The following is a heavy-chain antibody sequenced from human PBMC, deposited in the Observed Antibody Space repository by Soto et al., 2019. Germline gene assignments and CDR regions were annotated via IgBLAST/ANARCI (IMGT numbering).Heavy chain of an antibody. Sequence: GESRKISCKESEYSFTTYYINWVRQMPGKGLEWMGRIDPSDSYINYSPSFQGHVTFSVDKSITTAYLQWNSLKASDTAMYYCARQGSYWFDPWGQGTLVTVSS. J-gene: IGHJ5*02. CDR1: EYSFTTYY. D-gene: IGHD2-15*01. V-gene: IGHV5-10-1*01. CDR2: IDPSDSYI. CDR3: ARQGSYWFDP.